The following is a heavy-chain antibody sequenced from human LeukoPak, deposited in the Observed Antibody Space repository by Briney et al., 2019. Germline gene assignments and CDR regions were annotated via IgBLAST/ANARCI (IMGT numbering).Heavy chain of an antibody. CDR1: GGSISSGGYY. CDR2: IYHSGST. D-gene: IGHD7-27*01. Sequence: SETLSLTCTVSGGSISSGGYYWSWIRQPPGKGLEWIGYIYHSGSTYYNPSLKSRVTISVDTSKNQFSLKLSSVTAADTAVYYCARGQTGDYYFDYWGQGTLVTVSS. V-gene: IGHV4-30-2*05. J-gene: IGHJ4*02. CDR3: ARGQTGDYYFDY.